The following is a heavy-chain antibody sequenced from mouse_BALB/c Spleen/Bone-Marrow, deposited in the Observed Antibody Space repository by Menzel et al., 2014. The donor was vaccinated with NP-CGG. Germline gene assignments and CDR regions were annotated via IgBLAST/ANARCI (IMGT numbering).Heavy chain of an antibody. CDR1: GFTFSNYG. V-gene: IGHV5-6-3*01. D-gene: IGHD2-1*01. J-gene: IGHJ2*01. CDR3: VRGNYGNYVDYFDF. Sequence: EVKLVESGGGLVQPGGSLKLSCAASGFTFSNYGRSWVRQTPDKRLELVATINSNGGSTYYPDSVKGRFTISRDTAKNTLYLQMSSLKSEETAMYYCVRGNYGNYVDYFDFWGQGTTLTVSS. CDR2: INSNGGST.